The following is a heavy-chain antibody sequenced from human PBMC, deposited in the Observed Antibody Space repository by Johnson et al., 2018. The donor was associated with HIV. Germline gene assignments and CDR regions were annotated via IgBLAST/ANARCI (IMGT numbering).Heavy chain of an antibody. CDR2: ISYDGSNK. CDR3: AKDQQGGVKNFEM. J-gene: IGHJ3*02. CDR1: GFTFSSYG. Sequence: VQLLESGGGLVQPGGSLRLSCAASGFTFSSYGMHWVRQAPGKGLEWVAVISYDGSNKYYADSVKGRFTISRDNAKNTLYLQMNSLRAEDTAVYYCAKDQQGGVKNFEMWGQGTMVTVSS. D-gene: IGHD3-16*01. V-gene: IGHV3-30*18.